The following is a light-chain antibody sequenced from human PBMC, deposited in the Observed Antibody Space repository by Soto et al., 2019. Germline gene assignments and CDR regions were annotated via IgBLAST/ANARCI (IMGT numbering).Light chain of an antibody. CDR1: QDLSNH. CDR3: QKHDGVPL. Sequence: DIQLTQSPSSLSASVGDRVTITCQASQDLSNHLNWYQQKPGKAPNLLIYDASDLETGVPSRFSGGGSGTFFSFTINSLPPEDIATYYCQKHDGVPLFGPGTKVEIK. V-gene: IGKV1-33*01. J-gene: IGKJ3*01. CDR2: DAS.